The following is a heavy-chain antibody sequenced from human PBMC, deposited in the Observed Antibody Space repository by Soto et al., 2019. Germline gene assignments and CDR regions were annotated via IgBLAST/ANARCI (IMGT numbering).Heavy chain of an antibody. Sequence: QVQLQESGPGLVKPSQTLSLTCTVSGGSISTGGYYWSWIRQLPGKGLEWIGYIYFCGSTYYNPSLKSRVTISLDTSKNQFSLKLSSVTAADTAVYYCARDDHTGDYFDYWGQGTLVTVSS. V-gene: IGHV4-31*03. CDR2: IYFCGST. D-gene: IGHD5-18*01. CDR3: ARDDHTGDYFDY. CDR1: GGSISTGGYY. J-gene: IGHJ4*02.